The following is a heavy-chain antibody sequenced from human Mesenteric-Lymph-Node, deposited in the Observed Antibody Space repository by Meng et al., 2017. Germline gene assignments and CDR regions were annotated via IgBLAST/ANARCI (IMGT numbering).Heavy chain of an antibody. CDR1: GYTFTSYD. J-gene: IGHJ6*02. D-gene: IGHD3-9*01. Sequence: ASVKVSCKASGYTFTSYDINWVRQATGQGLEWMGWMNPNSGNTGYAQKFQGRVTMTRNTSISTAYMELSSLRSEDTAVYYCARDSGRYYDILTGYYISYYGMDVWGQGTTVTVSS. CDR3: ARDSGRYYDILTGYYISYYGMDV. V-gene: IGHV1-8*01. CDR2: MNPNSGNT.